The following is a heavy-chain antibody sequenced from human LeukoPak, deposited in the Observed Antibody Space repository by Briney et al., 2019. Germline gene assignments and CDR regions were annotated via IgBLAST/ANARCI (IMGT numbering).Heavy chain of an antibody. CDR2: ISYDGSNK. D-gene: IGHD2-15*01. CDR1: GFTFSSYA. CDR3: VGYCSGGSCSN. V-gene: IGHV3-30*04. Sequence: GGSLRLSCAASGFTFSSYAMHWVRQAPGKGLEWVAVISYDGSNKYYADSVKGRFTISRDNSKNTLYLQMNSLRAEDTAVYYCVGYCSGGSCSNGGQGTLVTVSS. J-gene: IGHJ4*02.